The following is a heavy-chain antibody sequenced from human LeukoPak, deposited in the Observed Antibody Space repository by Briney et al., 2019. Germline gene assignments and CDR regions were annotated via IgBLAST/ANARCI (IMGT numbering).Heavy chain of an antibody. Sequence: QAGGSLRLSCAASGFDFSSYAMHWVRQAPGKGLEWMAVIIYDGSNKNYADSVKGRFTISRDNSRNTLYMKMNSLRVEDTAVYYCARGAGETLSGWTLDYWGHGTLVAVSS. CDR1: GFDFSSYA. V-gene: IGHV3-30*04. CDR3: ARGAGETLSGWTLDY. J-gene: IGHJ4*01. D-gene: IGHD6-19*01. CDR2: IIYDGSNK.